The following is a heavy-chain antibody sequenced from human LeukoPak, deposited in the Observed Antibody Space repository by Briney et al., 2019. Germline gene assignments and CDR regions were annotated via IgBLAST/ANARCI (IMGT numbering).Heavy chain of an antibody. CDR1: GGTFSTHA. J-gene: IGHJ4*02. CDR2: IIPIFSST. Sequence: SVKVSCKAYGGTFSTHAMSWVRQAPGQGLEWMGGIIPIFSSTNYAQNFQGRVTITTDESSTTACMELGSLRSEDTAVYYCARALEDCTSSSCYSTLRYWGQGTLVTVSS. V-gene: IGHV1-69*05. CDR3: ARALEDCTSSSCYSTLRY. D-gene: IGHD2-2*01.